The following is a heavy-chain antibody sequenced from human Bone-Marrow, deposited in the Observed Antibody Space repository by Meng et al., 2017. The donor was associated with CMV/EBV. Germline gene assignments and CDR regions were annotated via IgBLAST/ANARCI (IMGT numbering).Heavy chain of an antibody. V-gene: IGHV3-15*01. D-gene: IGHD2-8*01. CDR3: SIDISEAGNGELDY. J-gene: IGHJ4*02. Sequence: GESLKISCAASGFSFISAWMTWVRQAPGKGLEWVGRIKSKGSGGTSDFAAPMEGRFTISRDDSKKTVYLQMNSLKSEDTAVYYCSIDISEAGNGELDYWGQGTLVTGSS. CDR2: IKSKGSGGTS. CDR1: GFSFISAW.